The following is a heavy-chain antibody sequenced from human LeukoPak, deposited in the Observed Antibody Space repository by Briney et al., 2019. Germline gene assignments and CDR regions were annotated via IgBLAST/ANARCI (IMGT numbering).Heavy chain of an antibody. D-gene: IGHD5-24*01. CDR3: AVGLHSGQFAFDI. CDR2: VYHSGSA. Sequence: SETLSLTCAVSGYSISRGSYWGWIRQPPGKGLEWSGRVYHSGSAYYNPSLKSRVTISVDTSKNQFSLKLTSVTAADTAVYYCAVGLHSGQFAFDIWGQGTMVTVSS. CDR1: GYSISRGSY. V-gene: IGHV4-38-2*01. J-gene: IGHJ3*02.